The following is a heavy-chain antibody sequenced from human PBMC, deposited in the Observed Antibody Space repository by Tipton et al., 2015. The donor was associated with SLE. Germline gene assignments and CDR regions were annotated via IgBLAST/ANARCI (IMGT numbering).Heavy chain of an antibody. CDR3: ARRRGSSWYEDYFDY. Sequence: TLSLTCTVSGGSISSHYWSWIRRPPGKALEWSAYINYSGSTHYNPSLKSRVTMSVDTSKNQFSLKLSSVTAADTAVYYCARRRGSSWYEDYFDYWGQGTLVTVSS. V-gene: IGHV4-59*11. J-gene: IGHJ4*02. CDR2: INYSGST. D-gene: IGHD6-13*01. CDR1: GGSISSHY.